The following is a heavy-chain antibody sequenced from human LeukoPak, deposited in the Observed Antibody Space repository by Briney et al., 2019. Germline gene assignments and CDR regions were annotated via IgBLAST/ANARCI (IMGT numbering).Heavy chain of an antibody. Sequence: ASVKVSCKASGYTFSNYAMHWVRQAPGQRLEWMGWISAGNDNTRYSQNFQGRVTITRDTSASTVYMELSDLRSEDTAVYYCARGFGDYWGQGTLVTVSS. CDR3: ARGFGDY. CDR1: GYTFSNYA. D-gene: IGHD3-16*01. CDR2: ISAGNDNT. J-gene: IGHJ4*02. V-gene: IGHV1-3*01.